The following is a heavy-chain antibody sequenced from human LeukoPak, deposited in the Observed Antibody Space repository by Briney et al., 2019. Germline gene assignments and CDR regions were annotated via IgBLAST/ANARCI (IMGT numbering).Heavy chain of an antibody. CDR1: GGSISSYY. V-gene: IGHV4-59*12. D-gene: IGHD3-3*01. CDR2: IYYSGST. Sequence: SETLSLTCTVSGGSISSYYWSWIRQPPGKGLEWIGYIYYSGSTNYNPSLKSRVTISVDTSKNQFSLKLSSVTAADTAVYYCARYFDFWSGYYSDYYYGMDVWGQGTTVTVSS. CDR3: ARYFDFWSGYYSDYYYGMDV. J-gene: IGHJ6*02.